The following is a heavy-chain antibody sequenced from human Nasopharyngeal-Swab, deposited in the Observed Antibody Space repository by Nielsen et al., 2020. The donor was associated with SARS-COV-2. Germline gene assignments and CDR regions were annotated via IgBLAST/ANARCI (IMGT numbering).Heavy chain of an antibody. D-gene: IGHD1-26*01. CDR3: ARDSRIVGATGSNDY. CDR1: GFTFSSYS. V-gene: IGHV3-48*04. J-gene: IGHJ4*02. CDR2: ISSSSSTI. Sequence: GGSLRLSCAASGFTFSSYSMNWVRQAPGKGLEWVSYISSSSSTIYYADSVKGRFTISRDNAKNSLYLEMNSLRAEDTALYYCARDSRIVGATGSNDYWGQGTLVTVSS.